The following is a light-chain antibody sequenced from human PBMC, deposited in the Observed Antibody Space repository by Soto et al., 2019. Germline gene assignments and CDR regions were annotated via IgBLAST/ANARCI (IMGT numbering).Light chain of an antibody. J-gene: IGKJ1*01. CDR2: SAA. V-gene: IGKV1-39*01. CDR1: QNIDNY. CDR3: QQSYITPRT. Sequence: DIQMTQSPSSLSASVGDRITITCRTSQNIDNYLNWYPQKPGKAPKLLIYSAASLQSGVPSRFSGRGSGTEFTLTISSLLPGDFATYYCQQSYITPRTFGQGTTVEVK.